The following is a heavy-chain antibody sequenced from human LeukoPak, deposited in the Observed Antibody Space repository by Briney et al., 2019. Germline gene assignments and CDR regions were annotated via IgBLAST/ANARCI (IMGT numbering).Heavy chain of an antibody. J-gene: IGHJ2*01. V-gene: IGHV3-13*01. CDR3: ARDRGYDFWSGSFDL. D-gene: IGHD3-3*01. Sequence: GGSLRLSCEASGFSFNSYDMHWVRQVTGKGLEWVSAIGTGGDTYYADFVKGRLTISRENAKKSFYLEMNCLSAGDTAVSYCARDRGYDFWSGSFDLWGRGTLVTVSS. CDR2: IGTGGDT. CDR1: GFSFNSYD.